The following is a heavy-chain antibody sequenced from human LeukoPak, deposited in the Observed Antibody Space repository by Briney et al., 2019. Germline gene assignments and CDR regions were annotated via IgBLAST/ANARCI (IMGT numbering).Heavy chain of an antibody. Sequence: GESLKISCKGSGYSFNSYWIGWVRQMPGKGLEWMGIIYPVDSDTRYSPSFQGQVTISADKSISTAYLQWSSLKASDTATYYCARHRHDIVLLAYGSRGMDVWGQGTTVTVSS. CDR2: IYPVDSDT. CDR1: GYSFNSYW. V-gene: IGHV5-51*01. D-gene: IGHD2-8*01. CDR3: ARHRHDIVLLAYGSRGMDV. J-gene: IGHJ6*02.